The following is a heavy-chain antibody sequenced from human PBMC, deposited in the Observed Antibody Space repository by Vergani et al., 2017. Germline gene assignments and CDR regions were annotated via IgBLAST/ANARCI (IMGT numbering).Heavy chain of an antibody. Sequence: QVQLVESGGGLVKPGGSLRLSCAASGFTFSDYYMSWVRQAPGKGLEWVSYISSSGSTIYYADSVKGRFTISMDNAKNSLYLQMNSLRAEDTAVYYCARRYSYGTRSSHNHYMDVWGKGTTVTVSS. D-gene: IGHD5-18*01. J-gene: IGHJ6*03. CDR2: ISSSGSTI. CDR3: ARRYSYGTRSSHNHYMDV. V-gene: IGHV3-11*01. CDR1: GFTFSDYY.